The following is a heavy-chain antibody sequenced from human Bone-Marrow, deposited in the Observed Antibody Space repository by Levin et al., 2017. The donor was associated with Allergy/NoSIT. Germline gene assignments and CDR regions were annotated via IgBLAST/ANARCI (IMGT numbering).Heavy chain of an antibody. D-gene: IGHD3-10*01. CDR2: ISNDGSVR. Sequence: GESLKISCAASGFIFSSHWIHWVRQAPGKGLVWISFISNDGSVRSYADSVKGRFTISRDNAKNTLYLQMNRMRPEDTAVYFCARGGFGTGIDYWGQGTLVTASS. V-gene: IGHV3-74*01. J-gene: IGHJ4*02. CDR1: GFIFSSHW. CDR3: ARGGFGTGIDY.